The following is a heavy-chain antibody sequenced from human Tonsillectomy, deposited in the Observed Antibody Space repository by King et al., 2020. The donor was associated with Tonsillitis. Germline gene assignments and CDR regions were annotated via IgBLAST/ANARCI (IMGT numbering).Heavy chain of an antibody. CDR1: GYNFANHW. D-gene: IGHD2-2*01. V-gene: IGHV5-10-1*01. J-gene: IGHJ6*03. Sequence: LVQSGAEVKKPGESLRISCKGSGYNFANHWISWVRQMPGEGLEWIGRINPSDSYSNYSPSFEGHVTISVDKAISTAYLQWSSLKASDTAMYYCARLGYCSSTGCYSYYYYMDVWGKGTTVTVSS. CDR3: ARLGYCSSTGCYSYYYYMDV. CDR2: INPSDSYS.